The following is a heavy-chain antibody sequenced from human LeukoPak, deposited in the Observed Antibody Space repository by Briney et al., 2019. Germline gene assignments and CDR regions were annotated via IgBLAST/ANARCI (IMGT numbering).Heavy chain of an antibody. D-gene: IGHD3-10*01. CDR2: IKSKTDGGTT. CDR3: TTDSERYGSGSYRALNAFDI. CDR1: GFTFSNAW. Sequence: PGGSLRLSCAASGFTFSNAWMSWVRQAPGKGLEWVGRIKSKTDGGTTDYAAPVKGRFTISRDDSKNTLYLQMNSLKTEDTAVYYCTTDSERYGSGSYRALNAFDIWGQGTMVTVSS. J-gene: IGHJ3*02. V-gene: IGHV3-15*01.